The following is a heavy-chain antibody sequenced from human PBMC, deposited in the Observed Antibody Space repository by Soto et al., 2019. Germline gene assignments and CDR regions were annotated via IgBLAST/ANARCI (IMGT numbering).Heavy chain of an antibody. Sequence: GGSLRLSCAASGFTVSSNYMSWVRQAPGKGLEWVSVIYSGGSTYYADSVKGRFTISRDNSKNTLYLQMNSLRAEDTAVYYCARKLRYFDWLLPYYFDQWGQGTQVTVSS. V-gene: IGHV3-53*01. D-gene: IGHD3-9*01. CDR2: IYSGGST. J-gene: IGHJ4*02. CDR3: ARKLRYFDWLLPYYFDQ. CDR1: GFTVSSNY.